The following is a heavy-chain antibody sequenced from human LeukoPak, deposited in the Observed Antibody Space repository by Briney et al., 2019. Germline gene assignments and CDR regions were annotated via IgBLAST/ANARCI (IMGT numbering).Heavy chain of an antibody. CDR1: GGSISSYY. CDR3: ARTSAWNGAPSV. D-gene: IGHD1-1*01. J-gene: IGHJ4*02. Sequence: SETLSLTCTVSGGSISSYYWSWIRQPAGKGLEWIGRIYTSGSTNHNPSLKSRVTIPVDKSKNQFSLKLSSVTAADTAVYYCARTSAWNGAPSVWGQGTLVTVSS. V-gene: IGHV4-4*07. CDR2: IYTSGST.